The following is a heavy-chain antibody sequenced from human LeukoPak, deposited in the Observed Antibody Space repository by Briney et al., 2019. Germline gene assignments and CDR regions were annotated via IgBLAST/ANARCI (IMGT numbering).Heavy chain of an antibody. J-gene: IGHJ4*02. CDR3: ARHVPRGRSDFDC. D-gene: IGHD5-12*01. V-gene: IGHV3-7*01. Sequence: GGSLRLSCAASGFIFDNHWMAWVRQTPGRGPEWVANIDEDGDEKSYAESVKGRFSVSRDNGRTSLYLQMNSLRAEDTAIYYCARHVPRGRSDFDCWGQGVLVTVS. CDR2: IDEDGDEK. CDR1: GFIFDNHW.